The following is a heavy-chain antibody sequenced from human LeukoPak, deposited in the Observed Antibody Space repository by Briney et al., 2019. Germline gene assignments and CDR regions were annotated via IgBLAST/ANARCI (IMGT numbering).Heavy chain of an antibody. V-gene: IGHV4-59*01. Sequence: SEPLSLTCTVSGGSISTYYWSWIRQPPGKGLEWIGYIYNSGTTNYNPSLKSRVTISIDTSKNEVPLMLTSVTAADTAVYYCASDSISMNAFDAWGQGTMVTVSS. J-gene: IGHJ3*01. D-gene: IGHD3-22*01. CDR1: GGSISTYY. CDR3: ASDSISMNAFDA. CDR2: IYNSGTT.